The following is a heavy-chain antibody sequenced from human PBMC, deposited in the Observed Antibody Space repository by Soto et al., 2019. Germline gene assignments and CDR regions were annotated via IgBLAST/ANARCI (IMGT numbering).Heavy chain of an antibody. Sequence: GGSLRLSCAASGFTFSDYYMSWIRQAPGKGLEWVSYISSSGSTIYYADSVKGRFTISRDNAKNSPYLQMNSLRAEDTAVYYCARRGIAAAGYYYFDYWGQGTLVTVSS. J-gene: IGHJ4*02. CDR3: ARRGIAAAGYYYFDY. V-gene: IGHV3-11*01. CDR1: GFTFSDYY. CDR2: ISSSGSTI. D-gene: IGHD6-13*01.